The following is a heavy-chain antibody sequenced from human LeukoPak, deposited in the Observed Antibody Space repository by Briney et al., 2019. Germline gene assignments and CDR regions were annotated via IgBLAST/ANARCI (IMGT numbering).Heavy chain of an antibody. CDR3: ARGLDSSGYYYYYYGMDV. Sequence: ASVKVSCKASGGTFSSYAISWVRQAPGQGLEWIGGIIPIFGTANYAQKFQGRVTITADESTSTAYMELSSLRSEDTAVYYCARGLDSSGYYYYYYGMDVWGQGTTVTVSS. CDR2: IIPIFGTA. V-gene: IGHV1-69*13. CDR1: GGTFSSYA. J-gene: IGHJ6*02. D-gene: IGHD3-22*01.